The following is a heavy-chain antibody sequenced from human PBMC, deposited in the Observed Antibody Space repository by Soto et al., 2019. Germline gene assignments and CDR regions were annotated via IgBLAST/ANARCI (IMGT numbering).Heavy chain of an antibody. CDR2: INHSGST. D-gene: IGHD3-3*01. V-gene: IGHV4-34*01. CDR3: ARVSKEYYDFWSGYYTPRLGGMDV. CDR1: GGSFSGYY. J-gene: IGHJ6*02. Sequence: XGTLSLTCAVYGGSFSGYYWSWIRQPPGKGLEWIGEINHSGSTNYNPSLRSRVTISVDTSKNQFSLKLSSVTAADTAVYYCARVSKEYYDFWSGYYTPRLGGMDVWGQGTTVTVSS.